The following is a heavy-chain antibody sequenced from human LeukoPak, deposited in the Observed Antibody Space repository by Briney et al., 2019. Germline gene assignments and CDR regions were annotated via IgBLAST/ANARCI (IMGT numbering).Heavy chain of an antibody. CDR3: AMAYYYGSGSPSQGRYGMDV. Sequence: GEPLKISSNASGYIFTSYWICWVRHMPGKVLEWMGIIYPGNSDTRYTPSFQGQVTISADKSISTDYLQWSSLKASDTAMYYCAMAYYYGSGSPSQGRYGMDVWGKGSTVTVSS. V-gene: IGHV5-51*01. CDR2: IYPGNSDT. D-gene: IGHD3-10*01. CDR1: GYIFTSYW. J-gene: IGHJ6*04.